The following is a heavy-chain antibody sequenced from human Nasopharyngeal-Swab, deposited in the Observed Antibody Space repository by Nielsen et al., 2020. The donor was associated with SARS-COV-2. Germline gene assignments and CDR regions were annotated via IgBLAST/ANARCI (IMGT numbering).Heavy chain of an antibody. D-gene: IGHD2-2*01. CDR3: ARGDLVVVPSPILGLGPFFYYFYLDV. V-gene: IGHV4-4*01. CDR2: VSHSGNI. CDR1: GGSVSSNDW. J-gene: IGHJ6*03. Sequence: GSLRLSCAVSGGSVSSNDWWTWVRQSPGKGLEWIGEVSHSGNINYNPSLKSRVTLSMDKSKRQFSLRLTSVSAADTAVYFCARGDLVVVPSPILGLGPFFYYFYLDVWGKGTTVIVSS.